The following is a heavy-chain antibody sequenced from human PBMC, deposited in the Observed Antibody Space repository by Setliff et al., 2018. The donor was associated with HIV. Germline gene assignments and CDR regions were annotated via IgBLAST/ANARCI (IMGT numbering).Heavy chain of an antibody. J-gene: IGHJ3*01. V-gene: IGHV1-45*02. CDR2: FTPFNDNT. CDR3: ARSSRANEAFDV. CDR1: GYTFTDHY. Sequence: VASVKVSCKASGYTFTDHYLHWVRQAPGQALEWMGWFTPFNDNTNYAQKYRGRISITRDRPMSTAYMELSSLRSEDTGMYYCARSSRANEAFDVWGQGTMVTVSS.